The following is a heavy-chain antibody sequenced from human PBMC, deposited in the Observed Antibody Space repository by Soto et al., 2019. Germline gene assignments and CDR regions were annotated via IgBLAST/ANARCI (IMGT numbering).Heavy chain of an antibody. CDR3: ARNRFGMATIRSFGYFDY. D-gene: IGHD5-12*01. J-gene: IGHJ4*02. V-gene: IGHV4-39*01. CDR1: GGSIISSSYY. CDR2: IYYSGST. Sequence: PSETLSLTCTVSGGSIISSSYYLFWIRQPPWSGLEWIGSIYYSGSTYYNPSLKSRVTISVDTSKNQFSLKLSSVTAADTAVYYCARNRFGMATIRSFGYFDYWGQGTLVTVSS.